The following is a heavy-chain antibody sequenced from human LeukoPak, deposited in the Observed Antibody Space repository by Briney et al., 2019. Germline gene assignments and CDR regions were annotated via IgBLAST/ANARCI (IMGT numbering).Heavy chain of an antibody. D-gene: IGHD3-22*01. CDR3: ARAKLGSSGIIDN. CDR2: ISSSSDTI. V-gene: IGHV3-48*04. Sequence: PGGSLRLSCAASGFTFGPYTMNWVRQAPGKGLEWVSYISSSSDTIYYADSVKGRFTISRDNGKNSLYLQMNSLRAEDTAVYYCARAKLGSSGIIDNWGQGTLVTVSS. J-gene: IGHJ4*02. CDR1: GFTFGPYT.